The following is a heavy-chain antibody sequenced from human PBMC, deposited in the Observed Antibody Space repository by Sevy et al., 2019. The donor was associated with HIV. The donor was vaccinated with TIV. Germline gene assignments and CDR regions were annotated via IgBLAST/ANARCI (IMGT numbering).Heavy chain of an antibody. CDR2: IKQDGSEK. V-gene: IGHV3-7*01. CDR3: TSKGGSGPNDAFDT. D-gene: IGHD3-10*01. J-gene: IGHJ3*02. Sequence: GGSLRLSCAASGLSFSWYWMSWVRQTPEKGLEWVANIKQDGSEKNYVDSVKGRFIISRDNAKNSLYLQMNSLRVEDTAVYYCTSKGGSGPNDAFDTWGQGTMVTVSS. CDR1: GLSFSWYW.